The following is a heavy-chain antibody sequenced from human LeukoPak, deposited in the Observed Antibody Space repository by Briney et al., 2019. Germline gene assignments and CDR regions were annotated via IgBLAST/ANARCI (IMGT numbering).Heavy chain of an antibody. J-gene: IGHJ5*02. CDR3: ARAVSGSDYWFDP. CDR1: GGFMTGHY. CDR2: IFSSGST. Sequence: SETLSLTCNVSGGFMTGHYWTWIRQTPGEGLEWIGCIFSSGSTNYNPPLKSRVTISVDTSKKQFSLNLRSLTAADTAVYYCARAVSGSDYWFDPWGQGTQVTVSS. D-gene: IGHD5-12*01. V-gene: IGHV4-59*11.